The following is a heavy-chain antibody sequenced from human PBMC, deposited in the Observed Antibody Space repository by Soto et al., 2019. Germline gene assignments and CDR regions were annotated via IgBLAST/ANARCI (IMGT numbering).Heavy chain of an antibody. CDR1: GFTLSTYT. J-gene: IGHJ4*02. D-gene: IGHD3-9*01. V-gene: IGHV3-23*01. CDR2: IIQNGET. CDR3: AKDRQPDGIWTFDY. Sequence: GGSMRLSCAASGFTLSTYTMNWVRQAPGKGLEWVSGIIQNGETYYTGSVKGRFTISRDNSKNMVYLQMDSLRADDTALYYCAKDRQPDGIWTFDYWGQGTLVTVSS.